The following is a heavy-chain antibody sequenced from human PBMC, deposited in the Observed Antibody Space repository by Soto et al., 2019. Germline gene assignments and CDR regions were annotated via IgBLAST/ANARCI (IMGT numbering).Heavy chain of an antibody. CDR2: IYYSGST. D-gene: IGHD4-17*01. V-gene: IGHV4-31*11. CDR3: ARAYGIWAFDF. Sequence: SETLSLTCGVSGDTISTGGYYWSWIRQHPGKGLEWIGYIYYSGSTYYNPSLKSRVTISVDTSKNQFSLKLSSVTAADTAVYYCARAYGIWAFDFWGQGTMVT. CDR1: GDTISTGGYY. J-gene: IGHJ3*01.